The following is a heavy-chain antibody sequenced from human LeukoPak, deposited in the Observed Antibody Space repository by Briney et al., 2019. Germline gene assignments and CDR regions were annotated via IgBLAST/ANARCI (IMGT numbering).Heavy chain of an antibody. J-gene: IGHJ4*02. D-gene: IGHD1-7*01. V-gene: IGHV3-7*01. CDR3: AREDDWNYEHY. CDR1: GFTFSNYW. Sequence: TGGSLRLSCAASGFTFSNYWMSWVRQAPGKGLEWVANIKQDGSEKYYVSSVKGRFTISRDNAKNSLYLQMNSLRAEDTAIYFCAREDDWNYEHYWGQGTLVTVSS. CDR2: IKQDGSEK.